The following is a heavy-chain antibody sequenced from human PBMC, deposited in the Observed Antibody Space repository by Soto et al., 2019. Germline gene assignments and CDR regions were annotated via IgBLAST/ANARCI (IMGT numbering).Heavy chain of an antibody. Sequence: QVQLVQSGAEVKKPGASVKVSCKASGYTFTGYYMHWVRQAPGQGLEWMGWINPNSGGTNYAQKFQGRVTITADESTSTAYMELSSLRSEDTAVYYCARQNEKVHIAVAGPGWFDPWGQGTLVTVSS. J-gene: IGHJ5*02. CDR3: ARQNEKVHIAVAGPGWFDP. D-gene: IGHD6-19*01. V-gene: IGHV1-2*02. CDR2: INPNSGGT. CDR1: GYTFTGYY.